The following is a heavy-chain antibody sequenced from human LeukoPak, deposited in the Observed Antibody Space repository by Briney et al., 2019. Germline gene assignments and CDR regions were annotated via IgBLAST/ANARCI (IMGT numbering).Heavy chain of an antibody. CDR2: IYPGDSDT. J-gene: IGHJ5*02. CDR3: ARLRYIVVVTANNWFDP. Sequence: GESLKISCKGSGYSLTSYWIGWVRQMPGKGLEWMGIIYPGDSDTRYSPSFQGQVTISADKSISTAYLQWSSLKASDTAMYYCARLRYIVVVTANNWFDPWGQGTLVTVSS. D-gene: IGHD2-21*02. CDR1: GYSLTSYW. V-gene: IGHV5-51*01.